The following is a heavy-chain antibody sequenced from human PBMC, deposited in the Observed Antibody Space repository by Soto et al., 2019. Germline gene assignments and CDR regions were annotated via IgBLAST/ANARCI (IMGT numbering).Heavy chain of an antibody. CDR2: ISAYNGNT. CDR3: ARGTTEEALDY. Sequence: QVQLVQSGAEVKKPGASVKVSCKASGYTFTSYGISWVRQAPGQGLEWMGWISAYNGNTNYAQKIQGRATMTTDTPTRPANMEVRSLRADDTAVQYCARGTTEEALDYWGQGTLVTVSS. J-gene: IGHJ4*02. D-gene: IGHD1-1*01. CDR1: GYTFTSYG. V-gene: IGHV1-18*01.